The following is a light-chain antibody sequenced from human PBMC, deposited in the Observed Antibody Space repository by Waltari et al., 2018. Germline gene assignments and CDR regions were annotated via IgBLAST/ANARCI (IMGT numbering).Light chain of an antibody. Sequence: HSALTQPASVSGSPGQSITITRTGSNSHIGSYNFVFWYQQHPDKSPKLMIYDVSKRPSEVSNRFSGSKSGNTALLTISGLQAEDEADYYCCSHTVGSTFVVFGGGTKLTVL. CDR3: CSHTVGSTFVV. CDR2: DVS. V-gene: IGLV2-23*02. CDR1: NSHIGSYNF. J-gene: IGLJ2*01.